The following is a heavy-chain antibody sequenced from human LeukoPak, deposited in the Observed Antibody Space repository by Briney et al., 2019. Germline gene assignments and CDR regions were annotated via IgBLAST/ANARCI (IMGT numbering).Heavy chain of an antibody. V-gene: IGHV3-23*01. CDR3: AKDLRGGCSSTSCYPPGY. D-gene: IGHD2-2*01. CDR1: GFTFSSYA. Sequence: GGSLRLSCAASGFTFSSYAMSWVRQAPGKGLEWVSVITGNGVSTFYADPVKGRFTISRDNSKNTLYLQMNSLRAEDTAVYFCAKDLRGGCSSTSCYPPGYWGQGTLVTVSS. J-gene: IGHJ4*02. CDR2: ITGNGVST.